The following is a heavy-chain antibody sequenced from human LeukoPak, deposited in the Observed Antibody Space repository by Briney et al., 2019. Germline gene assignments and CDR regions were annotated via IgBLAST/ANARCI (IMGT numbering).Heavy chain of an antibody. CDR3: ARRRYYDSSGYLE. CDR2: IYYSGRT. J-gene: IGHJ1*01. CDR1: GGSISSSGYY. Sequence: SETLSLTCTVSGGSISSSGYYWGWIRQPPGKGLEWIGTIYYSGRTYYSPSLKSRVTLSVDMSNNQFSLTLSSVTAADTALYFCARRRYYDSSGYLEWGQGTLVTVSS. V-gene: IGHV4-39*01. D-gene: IGHD3-22*01.